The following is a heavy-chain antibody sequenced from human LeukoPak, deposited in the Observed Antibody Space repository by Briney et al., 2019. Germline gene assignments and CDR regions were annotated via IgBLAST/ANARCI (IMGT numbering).Heavy chain of an antibody. D-gene: IGHD6-13*01. J-gene: IGHJ4*02. CDR2: ISYDGRNK. Sequence: GGSLRLSCAASGFTFSSYTMNWVRQAPGKGLEWVAGISYDGRNKHYPDSVKGRFTISRNISTDTLWLQTDSLKTEDTAVYYCAKGPLRGTAAAIDYWGQGTLVTVSS. CDR3: AKGPLRGTAAAIDY. CDR1: GFTFSSYT. V-gene: IGHV3-30*18.